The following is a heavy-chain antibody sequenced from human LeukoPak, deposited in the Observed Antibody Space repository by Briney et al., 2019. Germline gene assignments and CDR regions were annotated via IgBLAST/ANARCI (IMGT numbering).Heavy chain of an antibody. CDR2: IIPIFGTA. CDR1: GGTFSSYA. CDR3: ARSREGYYYYYYMDV. V-gene: IGHV1-69*01. D-gene: IGHD1-26*01. J-gene: IGHJ6*03. Sequence: SVKVSCKASGGTFSSYAISWVRQATGQGLEWMGGIIPIFGTANYAQKFQGRVTITADESTSTAYMELSSLRSEDTAVYYCARSREGYYYYYYMDVWGKGTTVTVSS.